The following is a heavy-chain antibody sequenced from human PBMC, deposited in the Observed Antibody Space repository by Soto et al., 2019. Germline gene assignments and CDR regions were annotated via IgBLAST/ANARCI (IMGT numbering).Heavy chain of an antibody. Sequence: GGSLRLSCAASGFTFDDYTMHWVRQAPGKGLEWVSLISWDGGSTYYADSVKGRFTISRDNSKNSLYLQMNSLRTEDTALYYCAKDLGKWEPPQYGMDVWGQGTTVTVSS. CDR3: AKDLGKWEPPQYGMDV. CDR1: GFTFDDYT. D-gene: IGHD1-26*01. V-gene: IGHV3-43*01. CDR2: ISWDGGST. J-gene: IGHJ6*02.